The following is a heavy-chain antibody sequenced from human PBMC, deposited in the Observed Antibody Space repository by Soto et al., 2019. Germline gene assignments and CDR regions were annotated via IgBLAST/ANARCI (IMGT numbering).Heavy chain of an antibody. CDR1: GGTFSSYA. V-gene: IGHV1-69*12. CDR2: IIPIFGTA. J-gene: IGHJ6*02. Sequence: QVQLVQSGAEVKKPGSSVKVSCKASGGTFSSYAISWVRQAPGQGLEWMGGIIPIFGTANYAQKFQGRVTITADESTITAYMERSSLRSEDTAVYYCARARGPVGATYYYYYGMDVWGQGTTVTVSS. CDR3: ARARGPVGATYYYYYGMDV. D-gene: IGHD1-26*01.